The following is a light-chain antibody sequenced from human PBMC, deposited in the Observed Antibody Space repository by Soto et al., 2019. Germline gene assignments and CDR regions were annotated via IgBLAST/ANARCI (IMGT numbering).Light chain of an antibody. CDR1: QGISSW. J-gene: IGKJ4*01. CDR3: QQANSCPLT. CDR2: AAS. V-gene: IGKV1-12*01. Sequence: DLPMTQSPSTVSVSVGERVSLTSRASQGISSWLAWYQQKPGKAPKILIYAASSLQSGVPSRFSGSGSGTDFTLTISSLQTEDFATYYCQQANSCPLTFGGGTKLDIK.